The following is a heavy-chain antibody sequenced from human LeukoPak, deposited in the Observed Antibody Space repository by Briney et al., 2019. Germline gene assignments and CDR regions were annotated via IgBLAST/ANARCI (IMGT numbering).Heavy chain of an antibody. CDR2: INSDGSST. CDR1: GFSFSRYW. CDR3: AREEDWNFDY. Sequence: GGSLRLSCAASGFSFSRYWMHWVRQAPGKGLVWVSRINSDGSSTSYADSVKGRFTVSRDNAKNTLYLQMNSLRAEDTAVYFCAREEDWNFDYWGQGTLVTVSS. J-gene: IGHJ4*02. D-gene: IGHD1-1*01. V-gene: IGHV3-74*01.